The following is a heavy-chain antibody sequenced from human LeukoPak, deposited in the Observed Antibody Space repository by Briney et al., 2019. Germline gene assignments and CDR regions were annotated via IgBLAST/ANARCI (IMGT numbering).Heavy chain of an antibody. V-gene: IGHV4-59*02. CDR3: ARARYANAWYAFDI. CDR2: LSHSGST. J-gene: IGHJ3*02. Sequence: PSETLSLTCTVSGGSVSTYYWSWIRQPPGRGLEWIGYLSHSGSTDSNPSLQSRVTTLVDTSKNQFPLKLTSVTAADTAVYYCARARYANAWYAFDIWGQGTMVTVSS. CDR1: GGSVSTYY. D-gene: IGHD3-16*01.